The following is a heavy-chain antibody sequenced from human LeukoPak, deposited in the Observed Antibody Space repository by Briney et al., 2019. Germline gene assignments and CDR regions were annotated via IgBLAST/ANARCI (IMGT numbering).Heavy chain of an antibody. CDR3: AKTFYSGSGSELPHH. CDR2: ISSSSYI. CDR1: GFTFSSYS. J-gene: IGHJ1*01. D-gene: IGHD3-10*01. V-gene: IGHV3-21*04. Sequence: GGSLRLSCAASGFTFSSYSMNWVRQAPGKGLEWVSSISSSSYIYYADSVKGRFTISRDNSKNTVYLQMTSLRVEDTAEYYCAKTFYSGSGSELPHHWGQGTLVTVSS.